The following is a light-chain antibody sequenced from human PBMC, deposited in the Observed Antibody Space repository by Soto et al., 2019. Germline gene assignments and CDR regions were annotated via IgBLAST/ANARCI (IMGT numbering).Light chain of an antibody. CDR3: QQYHYQGT. J-gene: IGKJ1*01. CDR1: QSINTN. Sequence: EMVMTQSPGSLSVSPGARATLSCRASQSINTNLAWYQQKPGQAPRLLIYDASTRATGIPARFSGSGSGTEFSIAISSLQSEDSAVYYCQQYHYQGTFGQGTKVEIK. CDR2: DAS. V-gene: IGKV3-15*01.